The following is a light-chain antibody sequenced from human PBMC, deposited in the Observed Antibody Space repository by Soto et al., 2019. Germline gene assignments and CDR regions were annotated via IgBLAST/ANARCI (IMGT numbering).Light chain of an antibody. Sequence: EIVLTQSPGTLSLSPGERATLSCRASQSVSSTYLTWYQQKPGQAPRLLIYAASSRATGIPDRFSGSGSGTDFTLTISRLEPEDFAVYYCQYYGSSSGWTFGQGTKVEIK. J-gene: IGKJ1*01. CDR1: QSVSSTY. CDR2: AAS. V-gene: IGKV3-20*01. CDR3: QYYGSSSGWT.